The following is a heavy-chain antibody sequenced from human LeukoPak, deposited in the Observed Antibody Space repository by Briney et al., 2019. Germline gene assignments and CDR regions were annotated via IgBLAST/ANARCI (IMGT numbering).Heavy chain of an antibody. D-gene: IGHD3-9*01. CDR3: AKGGYYNGNNPDY. Sequence: GGSLRLSCAASGFTSSGSAMHWVRQASGKGLEWVGRIRSKANSYATAYAASVKGRFTISRDDSKNTAYLQMNSLRAEDTAVYHCAKGGYYNGNNPDYWGQGSLVTVSS. V-gene: IGHV3-73*01. CDR2: IRSKANSYAT. J-gene: IGHJ4*02. CDR1: GFTSSGSA.